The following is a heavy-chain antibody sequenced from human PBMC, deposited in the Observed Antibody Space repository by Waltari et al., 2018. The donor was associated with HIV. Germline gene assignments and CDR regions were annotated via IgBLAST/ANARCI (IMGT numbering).Heavy chain of an antibody. CDR3: VTSGYNLVEDGHRLDF. D-gene: IGHD1-1*01. Sequence: EVRFVESGGGLVRPGGSLRLSCTTSSFNFDLYSMTWVRQAPGWGLEWVASIRRTGSATYVADVGKARFAVSRDNSMDRWSLHRTSLRVDDTAVYYCVTSGYNLVEDGHRLDFWGRGVLVTIS. V-gene: IGHV3-23*04. CDR2: IRRTGSAT. CDR1: SFNFDLYS. J-gene: IGHJ4*02.